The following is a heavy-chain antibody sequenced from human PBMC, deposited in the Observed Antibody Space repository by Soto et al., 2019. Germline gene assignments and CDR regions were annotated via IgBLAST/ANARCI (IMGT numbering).Heavy chain of an antibody. CDR2: ISAYNGNT. Sequence: QVQLVQSGAEVKKPGASVKVSCKASGYTFTNFGISWVRQAPGQGLEWMGWISAYNGNTNYAQNFQRRLTMTTHTSTSTAYMELRSLDSYLTALYDCARSGTPIDYWGQGTLVTVSS. D-gene: IGHD3-10*01. CDR1: GYTFTNFG. V-gene: IGHV1-18*01. CDR3: ARSGTPIDY. J-gene: IGHJ4*02.